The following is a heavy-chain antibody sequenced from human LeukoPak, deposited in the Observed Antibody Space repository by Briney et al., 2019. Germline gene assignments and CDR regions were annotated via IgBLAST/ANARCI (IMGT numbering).Heavy chain of an antibody. J-gene: IGHJ6*02. CDR1: GFTLSSYG. D-gene: IGHD1-26*01. CDR3: AKGRSPGYYYYYGMDV. CDR2: ILSDGSKE. Sequence: GGSLRLSCAASGFTLSSYGMHWVRQAPGKGLEWVAVILSDGSKEFYTDSVKGRFTISRDNSKNTLYLQMNSLRAEDTAVYYCAKGRSPGYYYYYGMDVWGQGTTVTVSS. V-gene: IGHV3-30*02.